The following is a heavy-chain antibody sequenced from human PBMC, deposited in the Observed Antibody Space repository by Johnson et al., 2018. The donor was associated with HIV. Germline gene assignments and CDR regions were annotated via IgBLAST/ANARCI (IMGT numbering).Heavy chain of an antibody. CDR1: GFTFSSYW. J-gene: IGHJ3*02. CDR3: AREGRTGPDTFDI. CDR2: ISGSGGST. V-gene: IGHV3-74*01. Sequence: VQLVESGGGLVQPGGSLRLSCAASGFTFSSYWMHWVRQAPGKGLEWVSAISGSGGSTYYADSVKGRFTISRDNPRNTLYLQMNSLRAEDTAVYYCAREGRTGPDTFDIWGQGTMLTVSS.